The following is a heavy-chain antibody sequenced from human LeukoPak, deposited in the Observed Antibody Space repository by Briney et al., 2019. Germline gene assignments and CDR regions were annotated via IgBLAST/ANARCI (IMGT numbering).Heavy chain of an antibody. Sequence: PSETLSLTCTVSGGSISSGTYYWGWIRQPAGKGLEWIGRIHTSGSTNYNPALKSRVSISVDTSKNQFSLKLSSVTAADTAVYYCAAENTYDSGTYYFPSDYWGQGTLVTVPS. J-gene: IGHJ4*02. CDR2: IHTSGST. V-gene: IGHV4-61*02. D-gene: IGHD3-10*01. CDR3: AAENTYDSGTYYFPSDY. CDR1: GGSISSGTYY.